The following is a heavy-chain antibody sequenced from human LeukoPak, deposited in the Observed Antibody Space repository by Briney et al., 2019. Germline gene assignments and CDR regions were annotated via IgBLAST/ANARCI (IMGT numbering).Heavy chain of an antibody. V-gene: IGHV1-2*06. CDR2: INPNSGGT. CDR1: GYTFTGYY. D-gene: IGHD3-9*01. CDR3: ARALRNYDILTGYHYYFDY. J-gene: IGHJ4*02. Sequence: ASVKVSCKASGYTFTGYYMHWVRQAPGQGLEWMGRINPNSGGTNYAHKFQGRVTMTRDTSISTAYMELSRLRSDDTAVYYCARALRNYDILTGYHYYFDYWGQGTLVTVSS.